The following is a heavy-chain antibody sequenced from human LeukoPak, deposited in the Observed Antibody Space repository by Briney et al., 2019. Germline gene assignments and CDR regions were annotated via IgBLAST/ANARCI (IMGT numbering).Heavy chain of an antibody. D-gene: IGHD4-17*01. V-gene: IGHV3-30-3*01. CDR3: ARNDYGDYQSPLYYYYYGMDV. CDR1: GFTFSSYA. Sequence: GGSLRLSCAASGFTFSSYAMHWVRKAPGKGLEGVAVISYVGSNKYYADSVKGRFTISRDNSKNTLYLQMNSLRAEDTAVYYCARNDYGDYQSPLYYYYYGMDVWGQGTTVTVSS. J-gene: IGHJ6*02. CDR2: ISYVGSNK.